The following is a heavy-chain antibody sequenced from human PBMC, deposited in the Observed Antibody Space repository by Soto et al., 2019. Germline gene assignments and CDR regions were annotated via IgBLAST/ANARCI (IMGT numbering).Heavy chain of an antibody. D-gene: IGHD3-9*01. CDR2: INHSGST. J-gene: IGHJ6*02. CDR3: ARGRAEDANYDILTGYQNYYYYGMDV. Sequence: SETLSLTCAVYGGSLSGYYWSWIRQPPGKGLEWIGEINHSGSTNYNPSLKSRVTISVDTSKNQFSLKLSSVTAADTAVYYCARGRAEDANYDILTGYQNYYYYGMDVWGQGTTVTVSS. V-gene: IGHV4-34*01. CDR1: GGSLSGYY.